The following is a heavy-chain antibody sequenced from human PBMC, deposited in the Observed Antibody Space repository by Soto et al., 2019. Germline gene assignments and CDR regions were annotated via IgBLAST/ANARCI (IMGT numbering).Heavy chain of an antibody. Sequence: PSETLSLTCHFSGDSVSSADYFWTWIRQSPGERLEWMGYIFRSGVTYYNPSLNSRLLIAVDSSKNQFSLELRSMTVEDKDVYFCSRVPYLLLARNYLWGQGILVTVSS. CDR1: GDSVSSADYF. V-gene: IGHV4-30-4*01. CDR2: IFRSGVT. CDR3: SRVPYLLLARNYL. D-gene: IGHD2-21*01. J-gene: IGHJ5*02.